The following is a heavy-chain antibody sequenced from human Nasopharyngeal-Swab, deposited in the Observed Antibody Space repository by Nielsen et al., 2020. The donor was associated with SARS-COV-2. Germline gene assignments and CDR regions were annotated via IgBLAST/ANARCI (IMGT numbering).Heavy chain of an antibody. D-gene: IGHD5-12*01. CDR1: GFTFSSYA. V-gene: IGHV3-48*04. J-gene: IGHJ4*02. CDR3: ARERGGGYGDY. CDR2: ITSGNSV. Sequence: GESLKISCAASGFTFSSYAMTWVRQAPGKGLQWISYITSGNSVQYADSVRGRFTIPRDNAKNSLYLQMNSLTAEDTAVYYCARERGGGYGDYWGQGTLVTVSS.